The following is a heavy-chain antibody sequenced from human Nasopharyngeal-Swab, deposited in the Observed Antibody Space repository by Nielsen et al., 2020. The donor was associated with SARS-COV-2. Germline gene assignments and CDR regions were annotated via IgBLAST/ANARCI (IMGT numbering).Heavy chain of an antibody. D-gene: IGHD3-10*01. J-gene: IGHJ4*02. Sequence: ASVKVSCKVSGYTLTELSMHWVRQAPGKGLEWMGGFDPEDGETIYAQKFQGRVTMTEDTSTDTAYMELSSLRSEDTAVYYCATVFAYYGSGRLIDYWGQGTLVTVSS. V-gene: IGHV1-24*01. CDR1: GYTLTELS. CDR2: FDPEDGET. CDR3: ATVFAYYGSGRLIDY.